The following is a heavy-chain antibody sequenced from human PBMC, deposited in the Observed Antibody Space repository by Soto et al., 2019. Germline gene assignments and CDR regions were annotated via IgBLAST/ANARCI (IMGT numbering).Heavy chain of an antibody. J-gene: IGHJ6*02. CDR2: VYYSGST. CDR3: ARITMVRGVNGMDV. V-gene: IGHV4-39*01. Sequence: QLQLQESGPGLVKPSETLSLPCTVSGGSISSSSYYWGWIRQPPGKGLEWIGSVYYSGSTYYNPSLKSRVTISVDPSKNQFSLKLSSVTAADTAVYYCARITMVRGVNGMDVWGQGTTVTVSS. CDR1: GGSISSSSYY. D-gene: IGHD3-10*01.